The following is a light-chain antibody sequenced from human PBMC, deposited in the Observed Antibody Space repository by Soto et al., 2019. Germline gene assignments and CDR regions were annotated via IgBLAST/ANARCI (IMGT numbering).Light chain of an antibody. CDR1: QNIDNL. CDR2: DGS. J-gene: IGKJ1*01. Sequence: DIQMTQSPSTLSASVGDSVTITCRASQNIDNLLAWYQQKPGQAPKVVIFDGSRLETGVPSRFSGSGSGTTFTLTIRSLQPDDFATYYCQPYNSYSPTFGPGTKVEI. V-gene: IGKV1-5*01. CDR3: QPYNSYSPT.